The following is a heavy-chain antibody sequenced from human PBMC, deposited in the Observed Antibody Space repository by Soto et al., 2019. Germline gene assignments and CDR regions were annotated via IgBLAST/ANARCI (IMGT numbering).Heavy chain of an antibody. J-gene: IGHJ1*01. CDR1: GYSFLSYG. D-gene: IGHD5-18*01. V-gene: IGHV1-18*01. CDR2: ISPYKGDT. CDR3: ARAVSGQGSSQGYFEYFQH. Sequence: QVQLVQSGAEVKKPGASVKVSCKASGYSFLSYGISWVRQAPGQGLEWMGWISPYKGDTNYAQKFQGRVIMTTDTSTSTAYMELRSLRSDDTAVYYCARAVSGQGSSQGYFEYFQHWGQGTPVTVSA.